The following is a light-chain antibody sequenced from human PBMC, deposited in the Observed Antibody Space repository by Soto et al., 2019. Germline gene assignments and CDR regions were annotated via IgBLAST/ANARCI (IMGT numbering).Light chain of an antibody. Sequence: EIVVTQSPATLSVSPGERATLSCRTSQSVDSNLAWYQHKSGQAPSLLIYGAFTRATGVPARFSGSGSGTEFTLTISSLQSEDFAVYFCQQYKSWPPWTFVQGTKVDIK. CDR3: QQYKSWPPWT. J-gene: IGKJ1*01. CDR2: GAF. CDR1: QSVDSN. V-gene: IGKV3-15*01.